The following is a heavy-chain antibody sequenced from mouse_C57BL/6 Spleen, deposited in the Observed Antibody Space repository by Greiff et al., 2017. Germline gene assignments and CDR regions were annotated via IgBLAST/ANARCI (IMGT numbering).Heavy chain of an antibody. J-gene: IGHJ2*01. D-gene: IGHD2-4*01. CDR2: IYPGDGDT. CDR3: AGSPLYYDYGGYFDY. V-gene: IGHV1-82*01. CDR1: GYAFSSSW. Sequence: QVQLQQSGPELVKPGASVKISCKASGYAFSSSWMNWVKQRPGKGLEWIGRIYPGDGDTNYNGKFKGKATLTADKSSSTAYMQLSSLTSEDSAVYFCAGSPLYYDYGGYFDYWGQGTTLTVSS.